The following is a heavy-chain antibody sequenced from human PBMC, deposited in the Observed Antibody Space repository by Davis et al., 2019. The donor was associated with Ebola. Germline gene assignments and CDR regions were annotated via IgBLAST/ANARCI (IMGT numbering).Heavy chain of an antibody. V-gene: IGHV5-51*01. CDR2: IYPHDSDA. CDR3: ARVDAESGSSWFDP. CDR1: GYSFSNYW. D-gene: IGHD1-26*01. Sequence: PGGSLRLSCKGSGYSFSNYWVVWVRQRPGKGLEYMGIIYPHDSDARYSPSFQGHVTISADKSISTAHLQWSSLKASDTAIYYCARVDAESGSSWFDPWGQGTLVTVSS. J-gene: IGHJ5*02.